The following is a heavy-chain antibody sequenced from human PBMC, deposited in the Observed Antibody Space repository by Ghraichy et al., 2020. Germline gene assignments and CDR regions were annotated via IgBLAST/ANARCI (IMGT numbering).Heavy chain of an antibody. D-gene: IGHD3-3*01. CDR1: GGSISSYY. CDR2: IYYSGST. J-gene: IGHJ6*02. CDR3: ARVSVFGVVIGYYGMDV. V-gene: IGHV4-59*01. Sequence: SETLSLTCTVSGGSISSYYWSWIRQPPGKGLEWIGYIYYSGSTNYNPSLKSRVTISVDTSKNQFSLKLSSVTAADTAVYYCARVSVFGVVIGYYGMDVWGQGTTVTVSS.